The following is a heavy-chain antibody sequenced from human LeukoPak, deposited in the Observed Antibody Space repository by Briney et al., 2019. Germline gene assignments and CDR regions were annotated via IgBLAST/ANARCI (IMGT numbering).Heavy chain of an antibody. J-gene: IGHJ4*02. Sequence: TGGSLRLSCAASGFTFSSYSMNWVRQAPGKGLKWVSSISSSSSYIYYADSVKGRFTISRDNAKNSLYLQMNSLKTEDTAVYYCTKRYYDFWSGSYVSDYWGQGTLVTVPS. CDR3: TKRYYDFWSGSYVSDY. D-gene: IGHD3-3*01. CDR2: ISSSSSYI. CDR1: GFTFSSYS. V-gene: IGHV3-21*04.